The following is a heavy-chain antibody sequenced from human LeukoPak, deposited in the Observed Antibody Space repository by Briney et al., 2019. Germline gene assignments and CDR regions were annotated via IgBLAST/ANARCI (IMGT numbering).Heavy chain of an antibody. V-gene: IGHV3-23*01. CDR3: AKMKGHPLPKYYMDV. CDR1: GFTFSTYG. J-gene: IGHJ6*01. CDR2: IDGSGTNT. Sequence: GGSLRLSCAGSGFTFSTYGMSWVRQAPGKGLEWVSAIDGSGTNTLYADSVKGRFTISRDNFKNTAYLQMSSLRAADTAIYYCAKMKGHPLPKYYMDVWGQGTTVTVSS. D-gene: IGHD1-26*01.